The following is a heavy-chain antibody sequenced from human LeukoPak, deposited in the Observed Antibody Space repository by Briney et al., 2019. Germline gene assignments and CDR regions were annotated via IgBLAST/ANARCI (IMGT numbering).Heavy chain of an antibody. J-gene: IGHJ4*02. V-gene: IGHV1-2*02. Sequence: ASVKVSCKASGYTFTGYYMHWVRQAPGQGLEWMGWINPNSGGTNHAQKFQGRVTMTRDTSISTAYLELSRLRSDDTAVYYCASRYSGSYLAGQTRDYWGQGTLVTVSS. CDR3: ASRYSGSYLAGQTRDY. CDR2: INPNSGGT. CDR1: GYTFTGYY. D-gene: IGHD1-26*01.